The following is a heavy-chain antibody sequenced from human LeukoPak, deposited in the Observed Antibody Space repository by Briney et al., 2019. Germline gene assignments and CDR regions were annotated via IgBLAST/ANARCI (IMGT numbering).Heavy chain of an antibody. CDR1: GYTFTGYY. CDR2: MNPNSGNT. J-gene: IGHJ4*02. D-gene: IGHD3-9*01. CDR3: ARGLSNTILRYFDPTVE. V-gene: IGHV1-8*02. Sequence: ASVKVSCKASGYTFTGYYMHWVRQAPGQGLEWMGWMNPNSGNTGYAQKFQGRVTMTRNTSISTAYMELSSLRSEDTAVYYCARGLSNTILRYFDPTVEWGQGTLVTVSS.